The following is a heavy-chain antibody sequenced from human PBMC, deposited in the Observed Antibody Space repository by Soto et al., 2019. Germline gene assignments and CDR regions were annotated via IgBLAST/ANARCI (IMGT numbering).Heavy chain of an antibody. Sequence: PGESLKISCKGSGYNFNSYWIGWVRQMPGKGLEWMGIIFPGDSDSRYSPSFQGQVTISADKSISTAYLQWSSLKASDTAMYYCAREEEQLDYWGQGTLVTVSS. CDR3: AREEEQLDY. V-gene: IGHV5-51*01. J-gene: IGHJ4*02. CDR2: IFPGDSDS. D-gene: IGHD1-1*01. CDR1: GYNFNSYW.